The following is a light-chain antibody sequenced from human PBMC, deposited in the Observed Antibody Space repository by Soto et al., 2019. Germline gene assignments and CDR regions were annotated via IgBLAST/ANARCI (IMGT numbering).Light chain of an antibody. CDR2: GAS. CDR1: QGVVRS. Sequence: EIVMTQSTATLSMSPGERATLSCRASQGVVRSLAWYQQKPGQAPRLLIHGASTRATGIPARFSGSGSGTEFTLTISSLQSEDFAVYYCQQYNEWPPWTFGQGTKVEIK. V-gene: IGKV3-15*01. J-gene: IGKJ1*01. CDR3: QQYNEWPPWT.